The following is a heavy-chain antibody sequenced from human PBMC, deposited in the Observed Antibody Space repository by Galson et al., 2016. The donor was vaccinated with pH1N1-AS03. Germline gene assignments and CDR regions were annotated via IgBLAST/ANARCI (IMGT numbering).Heavy chain of an antibody. J-gene: IGHJ6*02. CDR1: GFSLSTGGMR. CDR2: IDWDDGT. D-gene: IGHD5-24*01. V-gene: IGHV2-70*04. CDR3: ARTLNYNTGLDV. Sequence: PALVKPTQTLTLTCTVSGFSLSTGGMRVSWIRQPPGKALEWLGRIDWDDGTFYRTSLKTRLTISKDTSKNQVVLTMTNMDPVDTGTYYCARTLNYNTGLDVWGPGATVTVSS.